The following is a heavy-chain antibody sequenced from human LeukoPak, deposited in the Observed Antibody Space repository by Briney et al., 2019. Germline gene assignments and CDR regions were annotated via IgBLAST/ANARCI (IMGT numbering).Heavy chain of an antibody. Sequence: SETLSLTCAVYGGSFSGYYWSWIRQPPGKGLEWIGEINHSGSTNYNPSLKSRVTISVDTSKNQFSLKLSSVTAADTAVYYCARSRTPIYYYYYGMDVWGQGTTVTVSS. V-gene: IGHV4-34*01. D-gene: IGHD2-2*01. CDR2: INHSGST. J-gene: IGHJ6*02. CDR1: GGSFSGYY. CDR3: ARSRTPIYYYYYGMDV.